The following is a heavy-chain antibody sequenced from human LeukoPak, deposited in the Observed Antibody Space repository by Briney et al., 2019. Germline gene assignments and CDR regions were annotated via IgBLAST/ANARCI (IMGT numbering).Heavy chain of an antibody. D-gene: IGHD4-17*01. CDR2: ISSTSSTI. V-gene: IGHV3-48*02. J-gene: IGHJ4*02. Sequence: GSLRLSCAASGFTFSSYSMNWVRQAPGKGLEWVSYISSTSSTIYYADSVKGRFTISRDNAKNSLFLQMNSLRDDDTAVYFCARDYIWAYGYWGQGTLVTVSS. CDR1: GFTFSSYS. CDR3: ARDYIWAYGY.